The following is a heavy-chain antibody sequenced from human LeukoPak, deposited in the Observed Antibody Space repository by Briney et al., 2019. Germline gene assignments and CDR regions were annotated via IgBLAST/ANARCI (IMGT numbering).Heavy chain of an antibody. Sequence: GGSLRLSCAASGFTFSSYAMHWVRQAPGKGLEWVAVISYDGSNKYYADSVKGRFTISRDNSKNTLYLQMNNLRAEDTAVYYCARAQTDWGQGTLVTISS. V-gene: IGHV3-30*14. CDR1: GFTFSSYA. J-gene: IGHJ4*02. CDR2: ISYDGSNK. CDR3: ARAQTD.